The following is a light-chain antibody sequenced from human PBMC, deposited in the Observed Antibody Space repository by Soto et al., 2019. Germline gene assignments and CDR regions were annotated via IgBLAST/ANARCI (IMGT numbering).Light chain of an antibody. V-gene: IGLV2-14*01. Sequence: QSALTQPASVSGSPGQSVTISCTGTSSDVGGYNYVSWYQQHPGKAPKLMIYDVSNRPSGVSSRFSGSKSGNTASLTISGLQTEDEADYYCSSNTNSNTPVFGGGTKVTVL. J-gene: IGLJ2*01. CDR1: SSDVGGYNY. CDR3: SSNTNSNTPV. CDR2: DVS.